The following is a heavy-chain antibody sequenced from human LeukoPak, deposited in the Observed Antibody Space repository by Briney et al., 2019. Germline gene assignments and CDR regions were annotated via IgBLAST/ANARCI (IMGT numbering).Heavy chain of an antibody. Sequence: GGSLRLSCAASGFTFSNAWMSWVRQAPGKGLEWVSAISGSGGSTYYADSVKGRFTISRDNSKNTLYLQMNSLRAEDTAVYYCAKTLDFWSGTRDYWGQGTLVTVSS. J-gene: IGHJ4*02. D-gene: IGHD3-3*01. CDR2: ISGSGGST. V-gene: IGHV3-23*01. CDR1: GFTFSNAW. CDR3: AKTLDFWSGTRDY.